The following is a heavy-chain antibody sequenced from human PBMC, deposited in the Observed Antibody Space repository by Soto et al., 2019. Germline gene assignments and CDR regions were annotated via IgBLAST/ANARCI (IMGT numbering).Heavy chain of an antibody. CDR3: ASCLYYDSSGYYWPPQYYYGMDV. CDR2: IIPIFGTA. D-gene: IGHD3-22*01. J-gene: IGHJ6*02. V-gene: IGHV1-69*06. CDR1: GGNFSSYA. Sequence: QVQLVQSGAEVKKPGSSVKVSCKASGGNFSSYAISWVRQAPGQGLEWMGGIIPIFGTANYAQKFQGRVTITADKSTSKAYMELSSLRSEDTALYYCASCLYYDSSGYYWPPQYYYGMDVWGQGTTVTVAS.